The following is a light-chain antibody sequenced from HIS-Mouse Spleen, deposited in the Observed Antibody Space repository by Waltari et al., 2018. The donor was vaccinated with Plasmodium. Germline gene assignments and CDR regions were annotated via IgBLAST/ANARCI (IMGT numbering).Light chain of an antibody. Sequence: QSVLTQPPSASGTPAQRVPISCSGRSSNLGRNTVNWYQHLPGTAPTLLIYINNQRPSGGPDRFSGSKSGTSASLAISGLQSEDEADYYCAAWDDSLNGVVFGGGTKLTVL. CDR1: SSNLGRNT. CDR3: AAWDDSLNGVV. CDR2: INN. V-gene: IGLV1-44*01. J-gene: IGLJ2*01.